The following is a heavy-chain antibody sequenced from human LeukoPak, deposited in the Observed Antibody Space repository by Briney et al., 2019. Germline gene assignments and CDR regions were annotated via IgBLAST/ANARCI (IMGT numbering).Heavy chain of an antibody. V-gene: IGHV3-64*01. CDR1: GFTFSSYA. CDR3: ARTGYYYDSSGYYHIPGYYYGMDV. J-gene: IGHJ6*02. D-gene: IGHD3-22*01. CDR2: ISSNGGST. Sequence: GRSLRLSCAASGFTFSSYAMHWVRQAPGKGLEYVSAISSNGGSTYYANSVKGRFTISRDNSKNTLYLQMGSLRAEDMAVYYCARTGYYYDSSGYYHIPGYYYGMDVWGQGTTVTVSS.